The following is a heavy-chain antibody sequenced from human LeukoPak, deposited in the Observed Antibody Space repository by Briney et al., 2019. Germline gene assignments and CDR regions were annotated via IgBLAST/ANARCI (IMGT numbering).Heavy chain of an antibody. CDR2: IYYSGST. CDR3: ARQPHTLDSYFDY. V-gene: IGHV4-39*01. Sequence: SETLSLTCTVSGGSISSSSYYWGWIRQRPGKGLEWIGSIYYSGSTYYNPSLKSRVTISVDTSKNQFSLKLSSVTAADTAVYYCARQPHTLDSYFDYWGQGTLVTVSS. CDR1: GGSISSSSYY. J-gene: IGHJ4*02.